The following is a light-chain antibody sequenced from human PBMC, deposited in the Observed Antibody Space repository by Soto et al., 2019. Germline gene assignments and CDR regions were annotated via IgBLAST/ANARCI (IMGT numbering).Light chain of an antibody. Sequence: EIVLTQSPGTLSLSPGERATLSCRASRSVSSRYFAWYQQKPGQAPRLLIYGASSRATGIPDKFSGSGSGTDFTLTISRLEPEDCAVYFCHQYGYSPNSFGQGTKLEIK. CDR1: RSVSSRY. J-gene: IGKJ2*01. CDR3: HQYGYSPNS. CDR2: GAS. V-gene: IGKV3-20*01.